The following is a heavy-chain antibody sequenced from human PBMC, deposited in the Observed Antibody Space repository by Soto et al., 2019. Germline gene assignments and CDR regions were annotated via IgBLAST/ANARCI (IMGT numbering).Heavy chain of an antibody. D-gene: IGHD3-10*01. CDR1: GYTFTTYG. CDR3: ARGNYFGSGTFDY. J-gene: IGHJ4*02. Sequence: QVQLVQSGGEVRKTGASVKVSCNASGYTFTTYGVSWVRQAPGQGLEWLAWISGASGSTYYAQNFQDRLTVTTDTSTDSAFMELRSLRSDDSAIYYCARGNYFGSGTFDYWGQGTQVTGSS. CDR2: ISGASGST. V-gene: IGHV1-18*01.